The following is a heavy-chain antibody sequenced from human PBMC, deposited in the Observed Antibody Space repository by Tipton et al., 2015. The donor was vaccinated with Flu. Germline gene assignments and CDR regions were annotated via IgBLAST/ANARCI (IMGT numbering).Heavy chain of an antibody. CDR3: ASVGAKGRDAFDI. J-gene: IGHJ3*02. Sequence: TLSLTCTVSGGSVSSGSYYWSWIRQPPGKGLEWIGNIYYSGSTNYNPSLKTRVTISVDTSKNQFSLKLSSVTAADPAVYYCASVGAKGRDAFDIWGQGTMVTVSS. V-gene: IGHV4-61*01. CDR1: GGSVSSGSYY. D-gene: IGHD1-26*01. CDR2: IYYSGST.